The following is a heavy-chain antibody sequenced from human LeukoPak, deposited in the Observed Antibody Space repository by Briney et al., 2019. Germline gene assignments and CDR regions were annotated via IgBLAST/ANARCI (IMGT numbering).Heavy chain of an antibody. CDR3: ARCTTGRTFGSLREIKRSREIDY. D-gene: IGHD1-1*01. V-gene: IGHV3-21*01. CDR2: ISSSSSNI. Sequence: GGSLRLSCAASGFTFSSYSMNWVRQAPGKGLEWVSSISSSSSNIYYADSVKGRLTISRDNAKNSLYLQMNSLRVEDTAVYYCARCTTGRTFGSLREIKRSREIDYWGQGTLVTVSS. CDR1: GFTFSSYS. J-gene: IGHJ4*02.